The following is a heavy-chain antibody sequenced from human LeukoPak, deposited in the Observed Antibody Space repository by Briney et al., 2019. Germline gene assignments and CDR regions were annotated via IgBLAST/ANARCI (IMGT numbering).Heavy chain of an antibody. Sequence: ASVKVSCKASGYTFTNYDINWVRQATGRGLEWMGWMNPNSGNTGYAQKFQGRVTMTRNTSISTAYMDLSSLRSEDTAVYYCAREPSIAAATTEADYWGQRTLVTVSS. CDR2: MNPNSGNT. CDR3: AREPSIAAATTEADY. J-gene: IGHJ4*02. V-gene: IGHV1-8*01. CDR1: GYTFTNYD. D-gene: IGHD6-13*01.